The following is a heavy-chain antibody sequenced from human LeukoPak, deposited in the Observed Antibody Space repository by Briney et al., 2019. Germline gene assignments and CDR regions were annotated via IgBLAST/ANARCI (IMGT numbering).Heavy chain of an antibody. D-gene: IGHD1-26*01. J-gene: IGHJ3*02. CDR2: ISYSGST. CDR1: GGSISSSY. Sequence: SETLSLTCTVSGGSISSSYWSWIRQAPGKGLEWIGYISYSGSTNYNPSLKSRVTISVDTSKNQFSLKLSSVTAADTAVYYCARVEVGASRLGAFDIWGQGTMVTVSS. V-gene: IGHV4-59*01. CDR3: ARVEVGASRLGAFDI.